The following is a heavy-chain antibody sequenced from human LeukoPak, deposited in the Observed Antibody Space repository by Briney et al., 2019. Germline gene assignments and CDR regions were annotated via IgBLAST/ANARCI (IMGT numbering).Heavy chain of an antibody. CDR3: ARSMVTTDRNFDH. CDR1: GGSITSSPYH. J-gene: IGHJ4*01. Sequence: SETLSLTCTASGGSITSSPYHWAWIRQPPGRGPEWIGTVSHTGATQYSPSLTSRVTISLDTSKNQFSLSLNSVTAADTAISYCARSMVTTDRNFDHWGQGTLVTVSS. D-gene: IGHD2-21*02. CDR2: VSHTGAT. V-gene: IGHV4-39*07.